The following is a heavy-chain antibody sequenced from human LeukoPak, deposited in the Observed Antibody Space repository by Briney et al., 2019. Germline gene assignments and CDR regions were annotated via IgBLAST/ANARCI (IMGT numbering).Heavy chain of an antibody. CDR1: GFTFSSYG. CDR2: IRNDGSDK. V-gene: IGHV3-30*02. J-gene: IGHJ4*02. Sequence: PGGSLRLSCAASGFTFSSYGMHWVRQAPGKGLEWVTFIRNDGSDKYYADSVKGRFTVSRDNSKNTLYLQVNSLRSEDTAVYYCAKDPGRGGSRPYWGQGTLVTVSS. CDR3: AKDPGRGGSRPY. D-gene: IGHD1-26*01.